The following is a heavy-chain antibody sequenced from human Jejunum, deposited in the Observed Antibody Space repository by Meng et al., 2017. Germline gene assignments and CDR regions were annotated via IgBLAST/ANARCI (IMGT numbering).Heavy chain of an antibody. D-gene: IGHD3-22*01. CDR1: GGSISSYY. Sequence: SETLSLTFTVSGGSISSYYWSWIRQPPGRGLEWIGYIYYSGSTNYNPSLKSRVTISVDTSKNQFSLKLSSVTAADTAVYYCARASVDYDGSGYYYWGQGTVVTVSS. CDR2: IYYSGST. J-gene: IGHJ4*02. CDR3: ARASVDYDGSGYYY. V-gene: IGHV4-59*01.